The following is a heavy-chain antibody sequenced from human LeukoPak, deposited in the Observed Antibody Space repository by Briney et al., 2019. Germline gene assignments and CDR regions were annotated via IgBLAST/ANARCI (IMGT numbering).Heavy chain of an antibody. CDR1: GYTFTSYD. D-gene: IGHD7-27*01. J-gene: IGHJ6*03. Sequence: ASVKVSCKASGYTFTSYDINWVRQATGQGPEWMGWMNPNSGNTGYAQKFQGRVTMTRNTSISTAYMELSSLRSEDTAVYYCARVGKLTRYYYYYMDVWGKGTTVTVSS. CDR3: ARVGKLTRYYYYYMDV. CDR2: MNPNSGNT. V-gene: IGHV1-8*01.